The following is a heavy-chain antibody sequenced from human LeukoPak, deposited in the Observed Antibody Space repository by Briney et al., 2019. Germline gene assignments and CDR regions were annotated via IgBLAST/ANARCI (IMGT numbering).Heavy chain of an antibody. CDR3: ARDYDFWSGYYQNLPGELYYYYYGMDV. CDR1: GYTFTSYG. Sequence: ASVKVSCKASGYTFTSYGISWVRQAPGQGLEWMGWISAYNGNRNYAQKLQGRVTMTTDTSTSTAYMELRSLRSDDTAVYYCARDYDFWSGYYQNLPGELYYYYYGMDVWGQGTTVTVSS. CDR2: ISAYNGNR. J-gene: IGHJ6*02. V-gene: IGHV1-18*01. D-gene: IGHD3-3*01.